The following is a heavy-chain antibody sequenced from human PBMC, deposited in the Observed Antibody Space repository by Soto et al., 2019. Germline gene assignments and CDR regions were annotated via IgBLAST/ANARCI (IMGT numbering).Heavy chain of an antibody. CDR2: ISSSSSYR. J-gene: IGHJ6*02. D-gene: IGHD3-22*01. CDR3: ARVVDYYDPYYYYGMDG. Sequence: GGSLRLSCAASGFTFSTYTMNWVRQAPGKGLEWVSSISSSSSYRYYTDSVKGRFTISRDNAKNSLYLQMNSLRAEDTAVYYCARVVDYYDPYYYYGMDGWGQGTTVTVSS. V-gene: IGHV3-21*01. CDR1: GFTFSTYT.